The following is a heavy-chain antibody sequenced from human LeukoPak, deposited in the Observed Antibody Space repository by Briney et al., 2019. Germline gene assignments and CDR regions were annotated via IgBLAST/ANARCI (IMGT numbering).Heavy chain of an antibody. CDR3: ARGGHDFWSGYPFDY. J-gene: IGHJ4*02. V-gene: IGHV1-8*03. D-gene: IGHD3-3*01. CDR1: GYTFTSYD. Sequence: ASVKVSCKASGYTFTSYDINWVRQATGQGLEWMGWTNPNSGNTGYAQKFQGRVTITRNTSISTAYMELSSLRSEDTAVYYCARGGHDFWSGYPFDYWGQGTLVTVSS. CDR2: TNPNSGNT.